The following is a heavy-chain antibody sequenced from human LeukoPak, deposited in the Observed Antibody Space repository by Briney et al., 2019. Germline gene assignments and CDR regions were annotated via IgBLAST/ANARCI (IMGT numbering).Heavy chain of an antibody. CDR1: GGSFSGYY. CDR2: INHSGST. J-gene: IGHJ5*02. D-gene: IGHD2-2*01. V-gene: IGHV4-34*01. CDR3: ASRLARGIYVPAAMYPFLP. Sequence: SETLSLTCAVYGGSFSGYYWSWIRQPPGKGLEWIGEINHSGSTNYNPSLKSRVTISVDTSKNQFALKLSSVTAADTAVYYCASRLARGIYVPAAMYPFLPWGQGTQVTVSS.